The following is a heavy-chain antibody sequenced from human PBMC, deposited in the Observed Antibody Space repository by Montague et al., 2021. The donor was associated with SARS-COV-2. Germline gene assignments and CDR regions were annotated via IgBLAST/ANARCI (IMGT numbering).Heavy chain of an antibody. V-gene: IGHV4-59*01. CDR2: IYYSGST. J-gene: IGHJ4*02. Sequence: SETLSLTCTISGGSISSYYSSWIRHPPGTGLEWIGYIYYSGSTNYNPSLKSQVTISVDTSKNQFSLKLSSVTAADTAVYYCARVFPRWLQFDPYFAYWGQGTLVTVSS. CDR1: GGSISSYY. D-gene: IGHD5-24*01. CDR3: ARVFPRWLQFDPYFAY.